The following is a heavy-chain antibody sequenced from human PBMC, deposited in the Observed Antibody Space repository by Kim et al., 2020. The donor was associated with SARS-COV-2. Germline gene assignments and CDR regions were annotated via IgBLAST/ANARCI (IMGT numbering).Heavy chain of an antibody. Sequence: GGSLRLSCRVSGLTFSDAWLSWVRQSPGKGLEWVGRIKDTVDRATTDYATAVKGRFIISRDDSKITLYLQMKSLKIDDSAVYYCTTSNLGSSGEANYKYYYGMDVWGLGTTVSVSS. J-gene: IGHJ6*02. V-gene: IGHV3-15*01. CDR1: GLTFSDAW. D-gene: IGHD3-10*01. CDR2: IKDTVDRATT. CDR3: TTSNLGSSGEANYKYYYGMDV.